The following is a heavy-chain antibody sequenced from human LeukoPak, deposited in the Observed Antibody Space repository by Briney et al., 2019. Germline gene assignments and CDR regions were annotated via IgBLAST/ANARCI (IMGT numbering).Heavy chain of an antibody. J-gene: IGHJ4*02. CDR1: GFTVSSNY. CDR3: ARVGYTDTWYSSPPFDY. V-gene: IGHV3-66*01. Sequence: GGSLRLSCAASGFTVSSNYMSWVRQAPGKGLEWVSIIYSGGSTYYADSVKGRFTISRDNSKNILYLQMNSLRAEDTALYYCARVGYTDTWYSSPPFDYWGQGTLVTVSS. CDR2: IYSGGST. D-gene: IGHD2-15*01.